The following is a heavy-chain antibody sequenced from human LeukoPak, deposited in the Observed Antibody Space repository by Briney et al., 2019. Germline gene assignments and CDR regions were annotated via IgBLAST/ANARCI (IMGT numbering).Heavy chain of an antibody. CDR3: ARELQPATGTRAYWFFDL. CDR2: IYSGGST. Sequence: KPGGSLRLSCAASGFTVSSNYMTWVRQAPGKGLEWVSFIYSGGSTCYADSVQGRFTISRDNSKNTLYLQMNSLRAEDTAVYYCARELQPATGTRAYWFFDLWGRGTLVTVSS. CDR1: GFTVSSNY. V-gene: IGHV3-53*01. J-gene: IGHJ2*01. D-gene: IGHD1-7*01.